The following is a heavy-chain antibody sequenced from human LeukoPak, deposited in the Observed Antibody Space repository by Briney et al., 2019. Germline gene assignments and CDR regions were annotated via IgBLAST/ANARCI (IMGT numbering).Heavy chain of an antibody. CDR2: INPSGGST. CDR1: GYTFTSYY. V-gene: IGHV1-46*01. J-gene: IGHJ5*02. Sequence: ASVKVSCKASGYTFTSYYIHWVRQAPGQGLEWMGIINPSGGSTNYAQKFQGRVTMTRDTSISTAYMELSRLRSDDTAVYYCARLEYSSSSRGSDWFDPWGQGTLVTVSS. CDR3: ARLEYSSSSRGSDWFDP. D-gene: IGHD6-6*01.